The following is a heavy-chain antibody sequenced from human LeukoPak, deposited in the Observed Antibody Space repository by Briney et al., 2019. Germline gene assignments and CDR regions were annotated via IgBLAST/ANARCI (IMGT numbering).Heavy chain of an antibody. Sequence: GSLRLSCAASGFTFSSYAMSWVRQAPGKGLEWIGSIYYSGSTYYNPSLKSRVTISVDTSKNQFSLKLSSVTAADTAVYYCARASRPYDILTGYYYDAFDIWGQGTMVTVSS. CDR3: ARASRPYDILTGYYYDAFDI. D-gene: IGHD3-9*01. V-gene: IGHV4-39*07. J-gene: IGHJ3*02. CDR2: IYYSGST. CDR1: GFTFSSYA.